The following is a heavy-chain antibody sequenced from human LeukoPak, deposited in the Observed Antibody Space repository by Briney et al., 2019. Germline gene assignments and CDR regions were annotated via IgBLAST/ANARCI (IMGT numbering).Heavy chain of an antibody. V-gene: IGHV1-69*04. J-gene: IGHJ6*02. CDR2: IIPILGIA. Sequence: GASVKVSCKASGGTFSSYAISWVRQAPGQGLEWMGRIIPILGIANYAQKFQGRVTITADKSTSTAYMELSSLRSEDTAVYYCARLRVGATFYYYYGMDVWGQGTTVTVSS. CDR3: ARLRVGATFYYYYGMDV. CDR1: GGTFSSYA. D-gene: IGHD1-26*01.